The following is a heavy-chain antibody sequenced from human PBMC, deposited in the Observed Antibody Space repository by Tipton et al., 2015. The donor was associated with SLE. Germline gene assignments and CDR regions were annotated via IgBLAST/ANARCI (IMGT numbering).Heavy chain of an antibody. D-gene: IGHD6-25*01. J-gene: IGHJ4*02. V-gene: IGHV4-4*07. CDR3: TRRGRAATATQHIDY. CDR2: AYTTGSP. Sequence: LRLSCAASGFTFSSYGMSWVRQPAGKGLEWIGRAYTTGSPYYNPSLESRVAISMDTSKNQFSLKLTAVTAADTAIYYCTRRGRAATATQHIDYWGQGALVIVSS. CDR1: GFTFSSYG.